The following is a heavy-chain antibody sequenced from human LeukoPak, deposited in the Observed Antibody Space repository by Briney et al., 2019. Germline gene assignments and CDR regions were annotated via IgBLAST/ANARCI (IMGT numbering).Heavy chain of an antibody. CDR2: ISFDGSSQ. CDR1: GFTFSTYT. CDR3: VRDGCTNSNCHNFRY. D-gene: IGHD2-8*01. J-gene: IGHJ4*02. Sequence: GGSLRLSCAASGFTFSTYTMHWVRQAPGKGLEWVAIISFDGSSQYYADSVKGRFTISRDSSKNTLYLQMNSLRAEDTPVYYCVRDGCTNSNCHNFRYWGREPWSPSPQ. V-gene: IGHV3-30-3*01.